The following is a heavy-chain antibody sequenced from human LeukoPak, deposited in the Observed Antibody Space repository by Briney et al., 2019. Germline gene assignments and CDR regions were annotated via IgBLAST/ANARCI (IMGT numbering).Heavy chain of an antibody. CDR1: GLSVSRNY. V-gene: IGHV3-23*01. Sequence: GGSLRLSCAASGLSVSRNYMSWVRQAPGKGLEWVSAISGSGGITYYADSVRGRFTISRGNSKNTLNLQMNSLRAEDTAVYYCAKHDPRRVVITNWFDPWGQGTLVTVSS. J-gene: IGHJ5*02. D-gene: IGHD3-22*01. CDR3: AKHDPRRVVITNWFDP. CDR2: ISGSGGIT.